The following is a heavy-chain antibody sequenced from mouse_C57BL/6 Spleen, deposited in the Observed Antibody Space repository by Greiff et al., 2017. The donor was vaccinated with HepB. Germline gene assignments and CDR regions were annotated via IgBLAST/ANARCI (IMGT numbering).Heavy chain of an antibody. V-gene: IGHV3-6*01. Sequence: VQLKESGPGLVKPSQSLSLTCSVSGYSITSGYYWNWIRQFPGNNLEWMGYISYDGSNNYNPSLKNRISITRDTSKNQFFLKLNSVTTEDTATYYCARTDYFYAMDYWGQGTSVTVSS. D-gene: IGHD1-1*01. CDR3: ARTDYFYAMDY. CDR2: ISYDGSN. CDR1: GYSITSGYY. J-gene: IGHJ4*01.